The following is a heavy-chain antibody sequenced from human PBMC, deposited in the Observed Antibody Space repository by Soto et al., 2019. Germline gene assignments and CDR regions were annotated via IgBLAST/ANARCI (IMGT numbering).Heavy chain of an antibody. CDR3: ATASYGSGIFYYGMDV. Sequence: QVQLVQSGAEVKKPGSSVKVSCKASGGTFSSYAISWVRQAPGQGLEWMGGIIPIFGTANYAQKFQGRVTITADESTSTADMELSSLRSEDTAVYYCATASYGSGIFYYGMDVWGQGTTVTVSS. J-gene: IGHJ6*02. D-gene: IGHD3-10*01. CDR1: GGTFSSYA. CDR2: IIPIFGTA. V-gene: IGHV1-69*01.